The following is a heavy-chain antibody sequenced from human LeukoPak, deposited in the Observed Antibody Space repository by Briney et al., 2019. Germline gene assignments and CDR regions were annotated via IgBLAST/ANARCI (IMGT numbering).Heavy chain of an antibody. CDR3: ARDPRGIAAVGAFDY. V-gene: IGHV3-7*01. CDR1: GFTFSSYW. D-gene: IGHD6-13*01. CDR2: IKQDGSEK. Sequence: GGSLRLSCAASGFTFSSYWMSWVRQAPGKGLEWVANIKQDGSEKYYVDSVKGRFTISRDNAKNSLYLQMNSLRAEDTAVYYCARDPRGIAAVGAFDYWGQGTLVTVSS. J-gene: IGHJ4*02.